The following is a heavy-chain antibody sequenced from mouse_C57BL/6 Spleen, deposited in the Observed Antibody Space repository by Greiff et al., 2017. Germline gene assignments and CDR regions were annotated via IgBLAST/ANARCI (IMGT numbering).Heavy chain of an antibody. CDR3: SRWDDGYYDYYAMDY. D-gene: IGHD2-3*01. Sequence: VQLQQSGAELAKPGASVKLSCKASGYTFTSYWMHWVKQRPGQGLEWIGYINPSSGYTKYNQKFKDKATLTADKSSSTAYIELSSLTYEDSAVYYCSRWDDGYYDYYAMDYWGQGTSVTVSS. CDR1: GYTFTSYW. J-gene: IGHJ4*01. V-gene: IGHV1-7*01. CDR2: INPSSGYT.